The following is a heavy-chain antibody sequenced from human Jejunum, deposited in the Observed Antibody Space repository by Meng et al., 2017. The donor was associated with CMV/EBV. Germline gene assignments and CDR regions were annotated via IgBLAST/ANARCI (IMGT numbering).Heavy chain of an antibody. J-gene: IGHJ4*02. CDR3: ARDTAGALY. Sequence: LAGTGSTGSISSSSYYWNGLRQPPGKGLEWIGSIYYSGSTYYNPSLKGRIALSLDTSKNQFSLKLSSVTAADTAIYYCARDTAGALYWGQGTLVTVSS. CDR1: TGSISSSSYY. V-gene: IGHV4-39*07. D-gene: IGHD2-8*02. CDR2: IYYSGST.